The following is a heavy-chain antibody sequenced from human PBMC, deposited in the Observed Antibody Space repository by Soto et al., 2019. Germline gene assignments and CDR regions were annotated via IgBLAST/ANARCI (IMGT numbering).Heavy chain of an antibody. CDR3: AKVTWSGERC. J-gene: IGHJ4*02. CDR1: ECPSRTYD. D-gene: IGHD3-10*01. Sequence: EVQMLESGGDLIQPGGSLRLSCAASECPSRTYDMSWVRQAPGKGLEWVSAISNGGHATHYADSVRGRFTISKDDSKNKLYLQKNSLRADDTAVYYCAKVTWSGERCWGRGTLVTVSS. V-gene: IGHV3-23*01. CDR2: ISNGGHAT.